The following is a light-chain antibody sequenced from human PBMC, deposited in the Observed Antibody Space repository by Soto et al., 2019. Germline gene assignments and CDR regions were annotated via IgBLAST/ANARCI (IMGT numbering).Light chain of an antibody. CDR3: QQYNQWPLT. Sequence: EIVMTQSPATLSVSPGERATLSCRASQSVSNNLAWYQQKPGQAPRLLIYFASTRATGIPARFSGSGSGTEFTLTLTSLQSEDFAVYYCQQYNQWPLTFGGGTKVETK. J-gene: IGKJ4*01. V-gene: IGKV3-15*01. CDR2: FAS. CDR1: QSVSNN.